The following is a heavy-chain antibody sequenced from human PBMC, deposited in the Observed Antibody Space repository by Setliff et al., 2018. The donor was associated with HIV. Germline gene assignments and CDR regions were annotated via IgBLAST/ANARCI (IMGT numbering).Heavy chain of an antibody. J-gene: IGHJ2*01. Sequence: PSETLSLTCAVSGGSISSNNYYWGWIRQPPGKGLEWIGSIYYSGSTYYNPSLKSRVTISVDTSKNQFSLKLSSVTAADTAVYYCARQVAGIQLLYFDCSLDPWTLDFDIWGRGTLVTVS. CDR2: IYYSGST. CDR1: GGSISSNNYY. CDR3: ARQVAGIQLLYFDCSLDPWTLDFDI. D-gene: IGHD3-9*01. V-gene: IGHV4-39*01.